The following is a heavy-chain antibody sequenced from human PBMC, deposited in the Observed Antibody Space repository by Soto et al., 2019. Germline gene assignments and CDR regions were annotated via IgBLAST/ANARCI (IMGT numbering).Heavy chain of an antibody. V-gene: IGHV4-30-4*01. D-gene: IGHD3-10*01. Sequence: QVRLQESGPKLVRPSQTLSLTCSVSVVSINRGDYYWSWIRQSPGRGLEWLGCIYYNGDTNYNPSLGRRVTMSVDTSKHQFVLDLQSVVAADTAVYFCAREGGDFGQVPYYGGQGTLITVSS. J-gene: IGHJ4*02. CDR3: AREGGDFGQVPYY. CDR1: VVSINRGDYY. CDR2: IYYNGDT.